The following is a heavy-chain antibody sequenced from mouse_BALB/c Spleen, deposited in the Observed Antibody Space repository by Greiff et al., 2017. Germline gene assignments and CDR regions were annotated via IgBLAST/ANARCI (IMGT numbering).Heavy chain of an antibody. CDR1: GFSLTSYG. CDR3: ATYYGNYVVSWFAY. J-gene: IGHJ3*01. D-gene: IGHD2-10*01. Sequence: VQLVESGPGLVAPSQSLSITCTVSGFSLTSYGVHWVRQPPGKGLEWLGVIWAGGSTNYNSALMSRLSISKDNSKSQVFLKMNSLQTDDTAMYYCATYYGNYVVSWFAYWGQGTLVTVSA. CDR2: IWAGGST. V-gene: IGHV2-9*02.